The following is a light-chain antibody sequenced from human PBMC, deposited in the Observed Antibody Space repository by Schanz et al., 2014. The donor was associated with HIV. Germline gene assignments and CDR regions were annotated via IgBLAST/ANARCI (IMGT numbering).Light chain of an antibody. CDR3: QQYKIWPIT. J-gene: IGKJ5*01. Sequence: VMTQSPATLSVSPGERATLSCRASQSVSSNLAWYQQKPGQAPTLLIYDSSARATGLSARFRGSGSGTEFTVTISSLQSEDFALYYCQQYKIWPITFGRGTRLEIK. CDR2: DSS. CDR1: QSVSSN. V-gene: IGKV3-15*01.